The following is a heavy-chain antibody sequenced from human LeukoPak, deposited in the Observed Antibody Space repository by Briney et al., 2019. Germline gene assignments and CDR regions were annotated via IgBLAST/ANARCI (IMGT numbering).Heavy chain of an antibody. CDR1: GYSFINYR. CDR2: IDPSDSYT. J-gene: IGHJ4*02. Sequence: GESLRISRKGSGYSFINYRISWARQMPGKGLELMGRIDPSDSYTNYSPSFQGHVTSSADKSISTAYLQWTNLKASDTAMYYCALLLTSGYLADYWGQGTLVTVSS. V-gene: IGHV5-10-1*01. CDR3: ALLLTSGYLADY. D-gene: IGHD3-22*01.